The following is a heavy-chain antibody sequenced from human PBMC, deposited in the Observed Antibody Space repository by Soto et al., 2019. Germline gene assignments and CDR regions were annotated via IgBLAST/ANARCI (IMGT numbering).Heavy chain of an antibody. Sequence: ASVKVSCNASGYTFTSYGISWVRQAPGQGLEWMGFISAYNGNTNYADKLQGRVTMTTDTSTSRAYMELRSLSSDDTAVYYCARDGLVRGVMPXWGQVTLVTVSX. D-gene: IGHD3-10*01. V-gene: IGHV1-18*01. CDR1: GYTFTSYG. CDR3: ARDGLVRGVMPX. CDR2: ISAYNGNT. J-gene: IGHJ4*02.